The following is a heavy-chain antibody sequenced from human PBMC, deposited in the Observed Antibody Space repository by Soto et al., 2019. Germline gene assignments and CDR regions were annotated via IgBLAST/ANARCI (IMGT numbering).Heavy chain of an antibody. J-gene: IGHJ4*02. D-gene: IGHD6-6*01. CDR2: ISAHNGNT. CDR1: GYAFTTYG. V-gene: IGHV1-18*01. Sequence: QVHLVQSGAEVKKPGASVKVSCKGSGYAFTTYGITWVRQAPGQGLEWMGWISAHNGNTNYAQKLQVRVTVSRDSSTSPAYMELRSLRSDDTAVYYCARGRDGDYWGQGALVTVSS. CDR3: ARGRDGDY.